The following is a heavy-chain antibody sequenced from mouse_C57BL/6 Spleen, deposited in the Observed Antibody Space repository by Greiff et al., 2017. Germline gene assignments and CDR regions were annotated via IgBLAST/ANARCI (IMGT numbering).Heavy chain of an antibody. CDR3: ARDPPAY. CDR2: ISYDGSN. CDR1: GYSITSGYY. Sequence: DVHLVESGPGLVKPSQSLSLTCSVTGYSITSGYYWNWIRQFPGNKLEWVGYISYDGSNKYNPSFKNRITITRDTSKNQFFLKLNSVTTEDTATYYCARDPPAYWGQGTLVTVSA. V-gene: IGHV3-6*01. J-gene: IGHJ3*01.